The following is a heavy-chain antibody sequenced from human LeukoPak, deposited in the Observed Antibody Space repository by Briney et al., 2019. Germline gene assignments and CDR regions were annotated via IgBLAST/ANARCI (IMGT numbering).Heavy chain of an antibody. CDR1: GFTFDDYA. Sequence: PGGSLRLSCAASGFTFDDYAMHWVRQAPGKGLEWVSGISWNSGSIGYADSVKGRFTISRDNAKNSLYLQMNSLRAEDTALYYCAKDIFELLEACAFDIWGQGTMVTVSS. CDR2: ISWNSGSI. D-gene: IGHD1-26*01. V-gene: IGHV3-9*01. J-gene: IGHJ3*02. CDR3: AKDIFELLEACAFDI.